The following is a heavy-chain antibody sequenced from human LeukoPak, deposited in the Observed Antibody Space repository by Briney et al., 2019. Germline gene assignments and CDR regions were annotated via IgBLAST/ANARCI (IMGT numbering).Heavy chain of an antibody. CDR1: GGFISNYY. D-gene: IGHD3-22*01. V-gene: IGHV4-59*01. Sequence: PSETLSLTCTVSGGFISNYYWNWIRQPPGKGLEWIGYIYYSGGTNYNPSLMSRVTISLDTSNNQSSLKLSSVTAADTAVYYCARGDYYDSSGYYPYDAFDIWGQGTMVTVSS. CDR3: ARGDYYDSSGYYPYDAFDI. J-gene: IGHJ3*02. CDR2: IYYSGGT.